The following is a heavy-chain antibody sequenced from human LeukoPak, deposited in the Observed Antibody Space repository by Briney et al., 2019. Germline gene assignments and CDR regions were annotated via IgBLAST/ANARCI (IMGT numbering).Heavy chain of an antibody. CDR1: GGSISGYY. V-gene: IGHV4-59*01. Sequence: SETLSLTCTVSGGSISGYYWSWIRQPPGQGREWIGYIYDSGSTNYNPSLKSRVTISVDTSKNQFSLKLSSVTAADMAVYYCARVGGTNYYYYGMDVWGQGTTVTVSS. CDR3: ARVGGTNYYYYGMDV. CDR2: IYDSGST. D-gene: IGHD3-10*01. J-gene: IGHJ6*02.